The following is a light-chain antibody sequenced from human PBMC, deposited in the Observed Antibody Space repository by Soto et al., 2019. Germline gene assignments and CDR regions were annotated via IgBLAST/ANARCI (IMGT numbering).Light chain of an antibody. J-gene: IGKJ1*01. CDR2: DAS. V-gene: IGKV3-20*01. CDR1: QTLTNTY. Sequence: EIVLTQSPGTLSLSPGERATLSCRASQTLTNTYLAWYQKKPGQAPRLLIFDASSRATGIPARFSGSGSATDFTLTISRLEPEDFAVYCCQLYDISPQTFGQGTNVEVK. CDR3: QLYDISPQT.